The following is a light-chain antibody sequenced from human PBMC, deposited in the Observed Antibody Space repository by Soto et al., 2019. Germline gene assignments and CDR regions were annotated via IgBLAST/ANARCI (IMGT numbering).Light chain of an antibody. CDR2: LGS. CDR3: MQALQTPRT. Sequence: DIVMTQSPLSLPVTSGEPASISCRSSQSLLHSNGYNYLDWYLQKPGQSPQLLIYLGSNRASGVPDRFSGSGSGTDFTLKISRVEADDLGVYYCMQALQTPRTFGQGTKVEIK. J-gene: IGKJ1*01. V-gene: IGKV2-28*01. CDR1: QSLLHSNGYNY.